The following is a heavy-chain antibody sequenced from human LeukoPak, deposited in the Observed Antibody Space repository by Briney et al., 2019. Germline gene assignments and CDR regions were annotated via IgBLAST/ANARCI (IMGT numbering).Heavy chain of an antibody. J-gene: IGHJ4*02. D-gene: IGHD2-15*01. V-gene: IGHV3-23*01. CDR1: GFTFSSYA. CDR2: ISGSGGST. Sequence: GSLRLSCAASGFTFSSYAMSWDRQAPGKGLEWVSAISGSGGSTYYADSVKGRFTTSRDNSKNTLYLQMNSLRAEDMAVYYCAKVLYNIVVVVAAPFDYWGQGTLVTVSS. CDR3: AKVLYNIVVVVAAPFDY.